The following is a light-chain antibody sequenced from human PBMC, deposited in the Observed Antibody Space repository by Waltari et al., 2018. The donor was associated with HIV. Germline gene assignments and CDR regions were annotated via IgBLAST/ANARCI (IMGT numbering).Light chain of an antibody. J-gene: IGLJ3*02. CDR3: CSYAGSSNWV. CDR1: SSDVWRYNL. Sequence: QSALTQPASVSGSPGQSITISCPGSSSDVWRYNLVSWYQQHPGKAPKLMIYEGIKRPSGVSNRVSGSKSGNTAALTISGLQAEDEADYYCCSYAGSSNWVFGGGTKLTVL. CDR2: EGI. V-gene: IGLV2-23*01.